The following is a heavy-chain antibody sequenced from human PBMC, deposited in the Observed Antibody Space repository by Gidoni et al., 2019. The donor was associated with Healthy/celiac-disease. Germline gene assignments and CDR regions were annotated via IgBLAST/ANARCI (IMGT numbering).Heavy chain of an antibody. Sequence: QVQRVQSGATVKKPRSSVHVSCKDYGSSVSSYAISWVRQAPGQGLEWMGGIIPSFGTANYAQKFQGRVTITADESTSTAYMERSSLRSEDTAVYYCARGNRIAAAGTVYWGQGTLVTVSS. V-gene: IGHV1-69*01. CDR3: ARGNRIAAAGTVY. J-gene: IGHJ4*02. CDR2: IIPSFGTA. D-gene: IGHD6-13*01. CDR1: GSSVSSYA.